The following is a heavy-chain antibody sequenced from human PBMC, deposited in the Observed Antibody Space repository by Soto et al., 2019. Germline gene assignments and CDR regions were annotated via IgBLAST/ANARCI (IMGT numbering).Heavy chain of an antibody. V-gene: IGHV3-7*05. CDR1: EYTFSSLW. CDR3: VGGYGWLPDY. Sequence: DVQLVESGGGLVQPGGSLRLSCEASEYTFSSLWMNWFRQAPGKGLEWVAIIEQNGGERNYLDSVKGRFTISRDNAKKSVYLQMNSLRAEDTALYYCVGGYGWLPDYWGQGTLVIVSS. J-gene: IGHJ4*02. CDR2: IEQNGGER. D-gene: IGHD6-19*01.